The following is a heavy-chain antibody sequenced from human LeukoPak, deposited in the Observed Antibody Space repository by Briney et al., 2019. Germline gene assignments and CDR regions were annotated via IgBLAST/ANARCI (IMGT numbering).Heavy chain of an antibody. J-gene: IGHJ4*02. D-gene: IGHD4-23*01. CDR2: INHSGST. V-gene: IGHV4-34*01. CDR1: GGSFSGYY. Sequence: SETLSLTCAVSGGSFSGYYWSWIRQPPGKGLEWIGEINHSGSTNYNPSLKSRVTISVDTSKNQFSLKLSSVTAADTAVYYCARGDYGGNRAVDYWGQGTLVTVSS. CDR3: ARGDYGGNRAVDY.